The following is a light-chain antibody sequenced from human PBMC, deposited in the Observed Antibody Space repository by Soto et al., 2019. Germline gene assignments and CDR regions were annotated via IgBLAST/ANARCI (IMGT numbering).Light chain of an antibody. CDR2: GAS. CDR1: ETVATN. Sequence: EVVMTQSPATLSVSPGERATLSCRASETVATNLAWYQQKPGQAPRLLIYGASGRATGIPDRFSGSGSGTDFTLTISSLQPDDFATYYCQQYNSYPWTFGQGTKVDIK. V-gene: IGKV3D-15*01. J-gene: IGKJ1*01. CDR3: QQYNSYPWT.